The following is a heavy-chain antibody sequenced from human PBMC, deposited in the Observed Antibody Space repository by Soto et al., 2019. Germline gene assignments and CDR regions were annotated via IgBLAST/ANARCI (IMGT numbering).Heavy chain of an antibody. J-gene: IGHJ6*02. CDR2: INPSGGST. Sequence: ASEKGPCKASAYTFTSHYMHWVRQAPGQGLEWMGIINPSGGSTSYAQKFQGRVTMTRDTSTSTVYMELSSLRSEDTAVYYCARDERLEKVYYGMDVWG. V-gene: IGHV1-46*01. CDR3: ARDERLEKVYYGMDV. CDR1: AYTFTSHY. D-gene: IGHD1-1*01.